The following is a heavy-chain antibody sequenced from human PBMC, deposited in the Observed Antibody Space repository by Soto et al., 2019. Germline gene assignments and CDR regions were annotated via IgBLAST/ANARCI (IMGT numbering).Heavy chain of an antibody. V-gene: IGHV3-11*01. CDR3: ARLPYPWGWFDP. D-gene: IGHD3-16*01. J-gene: IGHJ5*02. CDR2: ISNSGRTI. Sequence: QVQLVVSGGGLVKPGGSLRLSCAASGFSFSDYYMSWIRQAPGKGLEWISYISNSGRTIYYADSLKGRFTISRDNAKNSLYLQMNSLRVDDTAMYYCARLPYPWGWFDPWGQGTLVTVSS. CDR1: GFSFSDYY.